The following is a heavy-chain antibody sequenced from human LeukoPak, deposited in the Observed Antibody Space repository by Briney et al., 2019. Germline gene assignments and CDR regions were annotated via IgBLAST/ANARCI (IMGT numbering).Heavy chain of an antibody. J-gene: IGHJ3*01. Sequence: SGTLSFTCAVSGGSISSSDWWPWVRQPPGEGLEWIGAIYHSGSTKYNPSLKSPVTISVDKSKNQFSLKVSSVTAADTAVYYCARDASLQMGAFDVWGQGTMVTVSS. D-gene: IGHD1-1*01. CDR3: ARDASLQMGAFDV. CDR1: GGSISSSDW. CDR2: IYHSGST. V-gene: IGHV4-4*02.